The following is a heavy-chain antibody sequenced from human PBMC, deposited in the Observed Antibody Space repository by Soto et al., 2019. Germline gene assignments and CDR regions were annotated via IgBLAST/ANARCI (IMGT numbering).Heavy chain of an antibody. D-gene: IGHD3-22*01. Sequence: VASVKVSCKASGYTFTSYGISWVRQAPGQGLEWMGWISAYNGNTNYAQKLQGRVTMTTDTSTSTAYMELRSLRSDDTAVYYCARYQNYYDSSGYLQNYFDYWGQGTLVTVSS. CDR1: GYTFTSYG. J-gene: IGHJ4*02. V-gene: IGHV1-18*01. CDR2: ISAYNGNT. CDR3: ARYQNYYDSSGYLQNYFDY.